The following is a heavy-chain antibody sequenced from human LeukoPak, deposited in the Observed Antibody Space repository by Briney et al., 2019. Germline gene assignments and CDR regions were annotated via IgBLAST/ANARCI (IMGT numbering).Heavy chain of an antibody. CDR1: GFTFSNYW. J-gene: IGHJ3*02. Sequence: GGSLRLSCAASGFTFSNYWMTWVRQAPGRGLEWVANIKPDGSEKYYVDSVKGRFTISRDNAKNSLYLQMNSLRAEDTAVYYCASNLLYYDSSGNAFDIWGQGTMVTVSS. CDR2: IKPDGSEK. D-gene: IGHD3-22*01. V-gene: IGHV3-7*01. CDR3: ASNLLYYDSSGNAFDI.